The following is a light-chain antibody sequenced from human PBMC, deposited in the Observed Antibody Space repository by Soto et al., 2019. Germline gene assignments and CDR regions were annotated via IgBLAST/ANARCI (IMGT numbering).Light chain of an antibody. Sequence: DIHMTQSPSSLSASVGDRVTITCRARQGIGTYLNWYQKKPGKAPKLLIYAASSLQSVVPSRFNGSASGTDFTLTISSLQPEDFATYYCQQSYSAPRTFGPGTKVDIK. CDR2: AAS. CDR1: QGIGTY. CDR3: QQSYSAPRT. V-gene: IGKV1-39*01. J-gene: IGKJ3*01.